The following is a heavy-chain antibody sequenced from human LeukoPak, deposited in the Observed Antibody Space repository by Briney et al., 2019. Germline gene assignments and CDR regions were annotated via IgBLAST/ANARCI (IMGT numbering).Heavy chain of an antibody. J-gene: IGHJ4*02. CDR3: ARGVGGPFVSAWGWEPGKGPGKPQSRSSSWYRKYYFDY. CDR1: GGSISSGGYS. Sequence: SQTLSLTCAVSGGSISSGGYSWSWIRQPPGKGLEWIGYIYHSGSTYYNPSLKSRVTISVDTSKNQFSLKLSSVTAADTAVYYCARGVGGPFVSAWGWEPGKGPGKPQSRSSSWYRKYYFDYWGQGTLVTVSS. CDR2: IYHSGST. D-gene: IGHD6-13*01. V-gene: IGHV4-30-2*01.